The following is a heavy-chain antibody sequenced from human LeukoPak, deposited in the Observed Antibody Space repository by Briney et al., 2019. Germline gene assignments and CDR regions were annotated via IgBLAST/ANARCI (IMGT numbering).Heavy chain of an antibody. CDR3: AGAEWARISCSSTSCYLYFQH. V-gene: IGHV4-61*01. CDR1: GGSISSGNYH. CDR2: IYYSGSS. D-gene: IGHD2-2*01. J-gene: IGHJ1*01. Sequence: SETLSLTCTVSGGSISSGNYHWAWIRQPPGKGLEWIGDIYYSGSSNYNPSLKSRVTISVDTSKNQFSLKLSSVTAADTAVYYCAGAEWARISCSSTSCYLYFQHWGQGTLVTVSS.